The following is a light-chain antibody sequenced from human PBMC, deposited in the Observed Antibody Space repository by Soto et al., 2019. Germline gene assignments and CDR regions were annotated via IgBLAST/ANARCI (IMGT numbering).Light chain of an antibody. CDR2: EVV. Sequence: QSVLTQPLSASGSPGQSVTISCTGTKXDIGLYDFVSWYQHHPGKAPRLIIYEVVQRPSGVPDRFSGSKSGNTASLTVSGLQAADEADYFCKSYAGTNTYVFGRGLNVTV. CDR3: KSYAGTNTYV. J-gene: IGLJ1*01. V-gene: IGLV2-8*01. CDR1: KXDIGLYDF.